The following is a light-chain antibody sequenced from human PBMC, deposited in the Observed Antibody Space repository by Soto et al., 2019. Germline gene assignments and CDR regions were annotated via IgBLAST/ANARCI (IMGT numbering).Light chain of an antibody. CDR1: QSVSSN. J-gene: IGKJ1*01. CDR2: GAS. Sequence: EIVLTQSPATLSVSPGERATLSCRASQSVSSNLAWYQQKPGQAPRLLIYGASTRATGIPARFSGGGTGTDFNLNISRVEPEDFAMYYCQQYGRSKRWTFGQGTKVDI. CDR3: QQYGRSKRWT. V-gene: IGKV3-20*01.